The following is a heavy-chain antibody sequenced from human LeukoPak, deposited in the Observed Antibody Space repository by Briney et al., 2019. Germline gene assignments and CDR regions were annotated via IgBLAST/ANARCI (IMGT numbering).Heavy chain of an antibody. CDR3: AKGYSGSYPDAFDI. D-gene: IGHD1-26*01. CDR2: INQDGSEK. J-gene: IGHJ3*02. CDR1: GFTFSRHW. V-gene: IGHV3-7*03. Sequence: GGSLRLSCAASGFTFSRHWMSWVRQAPGKGLEWVANINQDGSEKHYVDSVKGRFTISRDNAKNSLYLQMNSLRAEDTALYYCAKGYSGSYPDAFDIWGQGTMVTVSS.